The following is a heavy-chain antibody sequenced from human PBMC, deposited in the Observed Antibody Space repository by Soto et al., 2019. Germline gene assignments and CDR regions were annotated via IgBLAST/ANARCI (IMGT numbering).Heavy chain of an antibody. CDR2: ISYDGSNK. J-gene: IGHJ4*02. CDR3: ATAVSPHWQQWLELGYY. V-gene: IGHV3-30*03. D-gene: IGHD6-19*01. Sequence: GGSLRLSCAASGFTFSSYGMHWVRQAPGKGLEWVAVISYDGSNKYYADSVKGRFTISRDNSKNTLYLQMNSLRAEDTAVYYCATAVSPHWQQWLELGYYWGQGTLVTVSS. CDR1: GFTFSSYG.